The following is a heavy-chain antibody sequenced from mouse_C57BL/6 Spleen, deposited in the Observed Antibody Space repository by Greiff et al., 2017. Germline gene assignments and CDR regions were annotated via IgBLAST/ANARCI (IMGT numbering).Heavy chain of an antibody. CDR1: GFTFSSYA. V-gene: IGHV5-4*01. CDR2: ISDGGSYT. CDR3: AREGELGDYFDY. D-gene: IGHD4-1*01. Sequence: EVKVVESGGGLVKPGGSLKLSCAASGFTFSSYAMSWVRQTPEKRLEWVATISDGGSYTYYPDNVKGRFTISRDNAKNNLYLQMSHLKSEDTAMYYCAREGELGDYFDYWGQGTTLTVSS. J-gene: IGHJ2*01.